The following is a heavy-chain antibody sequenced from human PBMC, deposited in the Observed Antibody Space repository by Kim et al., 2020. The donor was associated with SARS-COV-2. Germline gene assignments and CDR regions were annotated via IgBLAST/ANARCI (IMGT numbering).Heavy chain of an antibody. CDR1: GGSISSYY. CDR2: IYYSGST. Sequence: SETLSLTCTVSGGSISSYYWSWIRQPPGKGLEWIGYIYYSGSTNYNPSLKSRVTISVDTSKNQFSLKLSSVTAADTAVYYCARHLGPYDRLWDWGQGTLVTVSS. CDR3: ARHLGPYDRLWD. J-gene: IGHJ4*02. V-gene: IGHV4-59*08. D-gene: IGHD3-16*01.